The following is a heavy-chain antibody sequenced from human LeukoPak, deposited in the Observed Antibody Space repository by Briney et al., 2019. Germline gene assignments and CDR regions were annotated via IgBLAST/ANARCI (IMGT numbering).Heavy chain of an antibody. J-gene: IGHJ4*02. D-gene: IGHD3-10*01. CDR2: IYPGDSDT. Sequence: GESLKISCKGSGYSFTSYWIGWVRQMPGKGLEWMGIIYPGDSDTRYSPSFQGQVTISADKSISTAYLQWSSLKASDTAMYYCARRADGSGSYYTHFDYWGQGTLVTVSS. V-gene: IGHV5-51*01. CDR1: GYSFTSYW. CDR3: ARRADGSGSYYTHFDY.